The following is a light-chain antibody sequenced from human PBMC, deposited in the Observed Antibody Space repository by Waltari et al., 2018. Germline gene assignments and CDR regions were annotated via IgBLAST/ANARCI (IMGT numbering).Light chain of an antibody. J-gene: IGKJ4*01. CDR1: LGISTY. CDR2: SSS. Sequence: DIQMTQSPSSLSASVGDRVTITCRANLGISTYLAWYQQKPGKAPRLLIHSSSALQSGVPSRFSGSGSGTDFTLTISRLQPEDVGTYYCQKYNSALSLSFGGGTKVEIK. V-gene: IGKV1-27*01. CDR3: QKYNSALSLS.